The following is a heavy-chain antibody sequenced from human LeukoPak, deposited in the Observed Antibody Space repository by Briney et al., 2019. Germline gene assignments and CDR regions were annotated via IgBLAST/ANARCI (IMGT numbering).Heavy chain of an antibody. CDR2: INHSGST. J-gene: IGHJ3*02. CDR1: GGSFSGYY. CDR3: ARTLEGCSSTSCYPDAFDI. Sequence: SETLSLTCAVYGGSFSGYYWSWIRQPPGKGLEWIGEINHSGSTNYNPSLKSRVTMSVDTSKNQFSLKLSSVTAVDTAVYYCARTLEGCSSTSCYPDAFDIWGQGTMVTVSS. V-gene: IGHV4-34*01. D-gene: IGHD2-2*01.